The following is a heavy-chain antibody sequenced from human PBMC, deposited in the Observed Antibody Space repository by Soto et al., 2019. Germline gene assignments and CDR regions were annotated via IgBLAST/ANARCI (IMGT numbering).Heavy chain of an antibody. Sequence: SESLSLTCPVSGSSISSGYHWAWIRQPPGKGLEWLGSVHYSGNTYYNPSLKSRLTISVDKSKNQFSLNLSSVTAADTAVYYCARQDRVVAEGRWFDPWGQGTLVTVSS. CDR2: VHYSGNT. CDR1: GSSISSGYH. CDR3: ARQDRVVAEGRWFDP. J-gene: IGHJ5*02. V-gene: IGHV4-38-2*01. D-gene: IGHD2-15*01.